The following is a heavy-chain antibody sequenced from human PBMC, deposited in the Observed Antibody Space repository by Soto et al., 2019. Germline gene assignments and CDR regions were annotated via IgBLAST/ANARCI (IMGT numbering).Heavy chain of an antibody. J-gene: IGHJ2*01. V-gene: IGHV4-59*08. CDR2: ISSSGST. CDR3: ARRDVYWYFDL. Sequence: QVQLQESGPGLVKPSETLSLTCTVSGGSISSYYWSWIRQPPGKGLEWIGYISSSGSTNYNPSLNSRVTISVDTSKNQLSLKLSSVTAADTAVYYCARRDVYWYFDLWGRGTLVTVSS. CDR1: GGSISSYY.